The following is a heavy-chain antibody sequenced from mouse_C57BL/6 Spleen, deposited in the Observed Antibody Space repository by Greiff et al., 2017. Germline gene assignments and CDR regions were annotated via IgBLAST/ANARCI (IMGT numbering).Heavy chain of an antibody. V-gene: IGHV5-17*01. J-gene: IGHJ1*03. CDR2: ISRGSGTI. D-gene: IGHD1-2*01. CDR3: ARHYGYWYYEG. CDR1: GFTFSDYG. Sequence: EVMLVESGGGLVKPGGSLKLSCAASGFTFSDYGMHWVRQAPEKGLEWVAYISRGSGTIYYADTVKGRCTISRDNAKNTLFLPMTSLRSEDTAVYDCARHYGYWYYEGWGTGTTVTVAS.